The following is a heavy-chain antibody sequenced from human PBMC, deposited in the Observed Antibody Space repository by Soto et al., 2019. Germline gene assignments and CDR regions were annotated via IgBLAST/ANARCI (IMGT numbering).Heavy chain of an antibody. CDR1: GFTFSSYG. J-gene: IGHJ5*02. Sequence: QVQLVESGGGVGQPGRSLRLSCAASGFTFSSYGMHLVRQAPGKGLEWVAVIWYDGSNKYYSDSVKGRFTISRDNSKKTLYLEMNRLRAEDTGVYYCARDRSRELESYCWFDPWCQGTLVTDAS. D-gene: IGHD1-26*01. CDR2: IWYDGSNK. CDR3: ARDRSRELESYCWFDP. V-gene: IGHV3-33*01.